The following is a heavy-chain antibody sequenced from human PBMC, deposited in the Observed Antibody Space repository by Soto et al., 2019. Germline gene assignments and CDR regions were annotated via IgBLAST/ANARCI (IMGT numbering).Heavy chain of an antibody. CDR2: ISSSSSYI. CDR3: ARDDGELAVAERYYYYYGMDV. J-gene: IGHJ6*02. CDR1: GFTFSSYS. V-gene: IGHV3-21*05. Sequence: GGSLRLSCAASGFTFSSYSMNWVRQAPGKGLEWVSYISSSSSYIYYADSVKGRFTISRDNAKNSLYLQMNSLRAEDTAVYYCARDDGELAVAERYYYYYGMDVWGQGTTVTVSS. D-gene: IGHD6-19*01.